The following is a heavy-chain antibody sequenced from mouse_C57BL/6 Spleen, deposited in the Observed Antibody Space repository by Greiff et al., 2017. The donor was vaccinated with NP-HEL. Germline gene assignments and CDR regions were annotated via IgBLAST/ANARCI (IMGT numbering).Heavy chain of an antibody. V-gene: IGHV14-1*01. CDR3: TTYYYGSSHWFAY. J-gene: IGHJ3*01. CDR1: GFNIKDYY. Sequence: EVQLQQSGAELVRPGASVKLSCTASGFNIKDYYMHWVKQRPEQGLEWIGRIDPEDGDNEYAPKFQGKATMTADTSSNTAYLQLSSLTSEDTAVYYCTTYYYGSSHWFAYWGQGTLVTVSA. CDR2: IDPEDGDN. D-gene: IGHD1-1*01.